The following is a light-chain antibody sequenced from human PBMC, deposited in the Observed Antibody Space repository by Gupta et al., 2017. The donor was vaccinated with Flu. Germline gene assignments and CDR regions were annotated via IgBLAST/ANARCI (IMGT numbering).Light chain of an antibody. CDR1: SSDVGGHNY. CDR3: CSFAGSYTTRYTGV. CDR2: EVN. J-gene: IGLJ1*01. Sequence: SAMTQPRSVSASPGRSVTASCTGTSSDVGGHNYVSWYQQHPGQAPKLILYEVNKRPSGVPDRFSGSKSGDTASRTISGLQAGEEAEYYCCSFAGSYTTRYTGVFGTGTQVTVL. V-gene: IGLV2-11*01.